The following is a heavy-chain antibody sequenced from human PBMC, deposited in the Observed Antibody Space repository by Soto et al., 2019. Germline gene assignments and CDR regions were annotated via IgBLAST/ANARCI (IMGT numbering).Heavy chain of an antibody. CDR2: IWYDGSNK. CDR1: GFTFSSYG. CDR3: AREEYYGSGSPFDY. J-gene: IGHJ4*02. D-gene: IGHD3-10*01. Sequence: PGGSLRLSCATSGFTFSSYGMHWVRQAPGKGLEWVAVIWYDGSNKYYADSVKGRFTISRDNSKNTLYLQMNSLRAEDTAVYYCAREEYYGSGSPFDYWGQGTLVTVSS. V-gene: IGHV3-33*08.